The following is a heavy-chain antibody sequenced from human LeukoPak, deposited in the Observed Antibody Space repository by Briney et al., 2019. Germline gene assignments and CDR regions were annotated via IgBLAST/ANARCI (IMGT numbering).Heavy chain of an antibody. V-gene: IGHV1-2*02. CDR2: INPHSGVT. Sequence: ASVKVSCKASGYTFIGYYIHWVRQAPGQGLEWMGWINPHSGVTTYAQSFQGRVTMARDTSTRTAYMELSGLRSDDTAVYYCARGDRIEGATGAFDIWGQGTMVAVPS. D-gene: IGHD1-26*01. J-gene: IGHJ3*02. CDR1: GYTFIGYY. CDR3: ARGDRIEGATGAFDI.